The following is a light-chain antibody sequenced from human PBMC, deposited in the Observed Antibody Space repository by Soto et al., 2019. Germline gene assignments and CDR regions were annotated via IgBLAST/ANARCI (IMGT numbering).Light chain of an antibody. Sequence: EIVVTQSPATLSVSPGERATLSCRASQSIGTDLAWYQQKPGQAPRLLIFGAATRTTGVPVRFSGSGSGTEFTLTISSLQSEDSAVYFCQHYFKWPWTFGQGTKVEIK. CDR1: QSIGTD. J-gene: IGKJ1*01. CDR3: QHYFKWPWT. V-gene: IGKV3-15*01. CDR2: GAA.